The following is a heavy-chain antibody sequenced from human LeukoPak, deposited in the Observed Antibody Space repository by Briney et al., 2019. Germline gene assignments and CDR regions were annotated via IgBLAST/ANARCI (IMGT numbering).Heavy chain of an antibody. Sequence: PSETLSLTCTVSGGSISSSNYYWGWVRQPPLKGLEWIGSIYYSGSTYYNPSLKSRVAISVDTSKNQFSLKLSSVTAADTAAYYCASQNGGSPSGHAFDIWGQGTMVTVSS. J-gene: IGHJ3*02. D-gene: IGHD1-26*01. V-gene: IGHV4-39*01. CDR2: IYYSGST. CDR3: ASQNGGSPSGHAFDI. CDR1: GGSISSSNYY.